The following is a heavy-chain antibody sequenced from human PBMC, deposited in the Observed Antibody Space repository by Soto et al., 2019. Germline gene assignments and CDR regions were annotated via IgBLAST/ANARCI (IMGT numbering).Heavy chain of an antibody. J-gene: IGHJ5*02. CDR3: ARDRDNIWFDP. CDR1: GYTFTSYG. CDR2: ISPYGGNT. V-gene: IGHV1-46*03. Sequence: GASVKVSCKASGYTFTSYGISWVRQAPGQGLEWMGIISPYGGNTSYAQKFQGRVTMTRDTSTTTVYMELSSLRSEDTAVYYCARDRDNIWFDPWGQGTLVTVSS.